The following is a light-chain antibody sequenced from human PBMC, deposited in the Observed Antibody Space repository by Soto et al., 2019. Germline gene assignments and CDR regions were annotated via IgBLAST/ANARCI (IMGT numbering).Light chain of an antibody. V-gene: IGLV2-14*03. CDR1: SSDVGGFNS. Sequence: QSVLTQPASVSGSPGQSITISCTGTSSDVGGFNSVSWYQLRPGTAPKLILYDVVDRPSGVSYRFSGSKSGNTASLIISGLQAADEADYFCSSYTSTMTNVFGSGTKVTVL. J-gene: IGLJ1*01. CDR3: SSYTSTMTNV. CDR2: DVV.